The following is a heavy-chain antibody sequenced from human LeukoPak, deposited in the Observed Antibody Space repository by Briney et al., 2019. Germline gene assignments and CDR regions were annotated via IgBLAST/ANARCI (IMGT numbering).Heavy chain of an antibody. Sequence: SETLSLTCSVSGDSITSSYWSWVRQPPGKGLEWIGYIYHTGITNYNPSLKSRVSISLDTSKNQFSLKLNSVTAADTAMYFCVKTAGREGYGARAQGALVTVSS. CDR1: GDSITSSY. CDR2: IYHTGIT. J-gene: IGHJ1*01. V-gene: IGHV4-59*01. D-gene: IGHD5-24*01. CDR3: VKTAGREGYGA.